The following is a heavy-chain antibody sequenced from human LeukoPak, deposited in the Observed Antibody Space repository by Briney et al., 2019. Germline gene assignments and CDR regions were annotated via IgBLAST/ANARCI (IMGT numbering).Heavy chain of an antibody. Sequence: GGSLRLSCAASGFTFSSYWMSWVRQAPGKGLEWVSVISGSGYTTHYADSVKGRFTISRDNFENMVYLQMNSLRAEDTAVYYCAKKRYEDGTSSPGYLDVWGQGTTVTVSS. CDR2: ISGSGYTT. CDR3: AKKRYEDGTSSPGYLDV. J-gene: IGHJ6*02. V-gene: IGHV3-23*01. D-gene: IGHD1-1*01. CDR1: GFTFSSYW.